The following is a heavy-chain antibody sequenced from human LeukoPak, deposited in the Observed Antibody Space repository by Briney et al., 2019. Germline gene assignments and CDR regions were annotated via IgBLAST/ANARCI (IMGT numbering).Heavy chain of an antibody. CDR1: GYTFTSYG. D-gene: IGHD4-17*01. CDR2: ISAYNGNT. J-gene: IGHJ6*02. Sequence: ASVKVSCKASGYTFTSYGISWVRQAPGQGLEWMGWISAYNGNTNYAQKLQGRVTMTTDTSTSTAYMELRSLRSDDTAAYYCAVDYGDYANYYYYGMDVWGQGTTVTVSS. V-gene: IGHV1-18*01. CDR3: AVDYGDYANYYYYGMDV.